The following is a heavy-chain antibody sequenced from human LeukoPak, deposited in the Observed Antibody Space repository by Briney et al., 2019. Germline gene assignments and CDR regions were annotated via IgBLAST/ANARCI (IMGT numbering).Heavy chain of an antibody. CDR2: INHSGST. CDR3: AREHYDYVWGSYRSNWFDP. J-gene: IGHJ5*02. D-gene: IGHD3-16*02. V-gene: IGHV4-34*01. CDR1: GGSFSGYY. Sequence: SETLSLTCAVYGGSFSGYYWSWIRQSPGKGLEWIGEINHSGSTKYNPSLKSRVTISVDTSKNQFSLKLSSVTAADTAVYYCAREHYDYVWGSYRSNWFDPWGQGTLVTVSS.